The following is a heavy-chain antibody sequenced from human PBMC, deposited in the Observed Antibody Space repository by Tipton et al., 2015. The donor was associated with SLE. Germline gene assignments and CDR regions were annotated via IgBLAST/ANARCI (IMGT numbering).Heavy chain of an antibody. Sequence: TLSLTCTISGGSISHYHWDWIRQPPGKGLEWIGYIYYTGSTNYNPSLKSRVTISVDTSKNQFSLRLSSVTAADTAVYYCARQRFYCDTSGCYPAGNFDLWGRGTLVTVSS. V-gene: IGHV4-59*08. J-gene: IGHJ2*01. CDR1: GGSISHYH. CDR3: ARQRFYCDTSGCYPAGNFDL. D-gene: IGHD3-22*01. CDR2: IYYTGST.